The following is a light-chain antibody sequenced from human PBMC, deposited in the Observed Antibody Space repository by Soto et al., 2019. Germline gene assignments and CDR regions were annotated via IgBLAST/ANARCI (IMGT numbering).Light chain of an antibody. CDR2: EVN. CDR3: YSFAGFNTQ. Sequence: QSALTQPASVSGSPGQSVAISCTGNSSGVGTFNLVSWYQQHPGRAPKLIIYEVNKRPSGISSRFSASKSGNTASLTISGRQADDEADYYCYSFAGFNTQFGGGTKLTV. J-gene: IGLJ2*01. V-gene: IGLV2-23*02. CDR1: SSGVGTFNL.